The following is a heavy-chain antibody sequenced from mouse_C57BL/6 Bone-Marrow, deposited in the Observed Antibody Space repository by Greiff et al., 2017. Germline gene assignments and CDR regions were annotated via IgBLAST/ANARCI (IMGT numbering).Heavy chain of an antibody. CDR3: ARRGDYFDY. V-gene: IGHV5-4*03. Sequence: EVKLLESGGGLVKPGGSLKLSCAASGFTFSSYAMSWVRQTPEKRLEWVATISDGGSYTYYPDNVKGRFTISRDNAKNNLYLQMSHLKSEDTAMYYCARRGDYFDYWGQGTTLTVSS. CDR2: ISDGGSYT. J-gene: IGHJ2*01. CDR1: GFTFSSYA.